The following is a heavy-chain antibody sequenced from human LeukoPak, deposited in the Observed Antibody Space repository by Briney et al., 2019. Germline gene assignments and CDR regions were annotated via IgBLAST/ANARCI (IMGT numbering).Heavy chain of an antibody. D-gene: IGHD2/OR15-2a*01. CDR3: ARAPTTLIKAFDI. J-gene: IGHJ3*02. Sequence: GGSLRLSCAASGFTVRSNYMSWVRQAPGKGLEWVSVIFSDGSTYYADSVKGRFTISRDNSKNTLFLQMNSLRVEDTAVYHCARAPTTLIKAFDIWGQGTMVTVSS. V-gene: IGHV3-53*01. CDR1: GFTVRSNY. CDR2: IFSDGST.